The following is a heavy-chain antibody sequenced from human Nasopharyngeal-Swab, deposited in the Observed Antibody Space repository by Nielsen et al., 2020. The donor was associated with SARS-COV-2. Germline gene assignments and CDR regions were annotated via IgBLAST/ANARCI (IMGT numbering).Heavy chain of an antibody. CDR1: GFTFSSYA. CDR3: ARVVWVTRGWELDY. CDR2: ISYDGSNK. Sequence: LKISCAASGFTFSSYAMHWVRQAPGKGLEWVAVISYDGSNKYYADSVKGRFTISRDNSKNTLYLQLNSLRAEDTAVYYCARVVWVTRGWELDYWGQGTLVTVSS. D-gene: IGHD2-21*02. V-gene: IGHV3-30-3*01. J-gene: IGHJ4*02.